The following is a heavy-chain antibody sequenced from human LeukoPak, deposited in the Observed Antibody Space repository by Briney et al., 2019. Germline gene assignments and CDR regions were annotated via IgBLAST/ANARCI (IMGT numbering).Heavy chain of an antibody. Sequence: SETLSLTCAVYGGSFSGYYWSWIRQPPGKGLEWIGEINHSGSTNYNPSLKSRVTISVDTSKNQFSLKLSSVTAADTAVYYCARHHHDTPTFDYWGQGTLVTVSS. CDR3: ARHHHDTPTFDY. J-gene: IGHJ4*02. CDR2: INHSGST. D-gene: IGHD3-22*01. V-gene: IGHV4-34*01. CDR1: GGSFSGYY.